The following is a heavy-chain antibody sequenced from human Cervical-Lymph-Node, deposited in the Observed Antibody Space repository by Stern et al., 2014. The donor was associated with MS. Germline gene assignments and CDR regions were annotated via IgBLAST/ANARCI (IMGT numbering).Heavy chain of an antibody. J-gene: IGHJ3*02. CDR2: IKDDGSDR. V-gene: IGHV3-7*01. CDR1: GFTFSGSW. D-gene: IGHD3-10*01. CDR3: ARDRYFGAFDI. Sequence: EVQLVESGGGLVQPGGSLRLSWAASGFTFSGSWMTWVRQAPGKGLEWVASIKDDGSDRYYVDSVKGRFTISRDNAKTSLFLQMNGLRAEDTAVYYCARDRYFGAFDIWGQGTMVTVSS.